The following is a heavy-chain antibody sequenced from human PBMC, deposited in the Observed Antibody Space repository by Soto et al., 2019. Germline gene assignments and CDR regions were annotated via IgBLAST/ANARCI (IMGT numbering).Heavy chain of an antibody. CDR1: GFSLSSSGVG. V-gene: IGHV2-5*02. Sequence: QITLKASGPTLVKPTQTRTLTCTFSGFSLSSSGVGVGWIRQPPGKALEWLTFIYWDDDKRYSPSLKSRLTITKGSSKNQVVLTLTNMDPVDTATYYCARLVVAGITYCFDSWGQGTLVTVSS. CDR2: IYWDDDK. J-gene: IGHJ4*02. D-gene: IGHD2-15*01. CDR3: ARLVVAGITYCFDS.